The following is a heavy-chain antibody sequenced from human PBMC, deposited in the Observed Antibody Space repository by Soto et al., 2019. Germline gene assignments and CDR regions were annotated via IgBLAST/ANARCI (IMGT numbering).Heavy chain of an antibody. Sequence: GASVKVSCKTSGYIFTSYYIHWVRQAPGQGLEWMGIINPSGGTTTYAQKFQGRVTMTRDTSTSTVYMELSSLRSEDTAVYYCARGPATALDAFRGLQTSVTVSS. J-gene: IGHJ4*02. V-gene: IGHV1-46*01. D-gene: IGHD2-2*01. CDR2: INPSGGTT. CDR3: ARGPATALDAF. CDR1: GYIFTSYY.